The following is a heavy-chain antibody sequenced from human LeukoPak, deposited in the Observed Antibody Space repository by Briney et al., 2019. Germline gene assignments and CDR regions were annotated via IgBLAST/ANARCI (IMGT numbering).Heavy chain of an antibody. D-gene: IGHD2-2*01. CDR3: ARDLDHYATDQ. CDR1: GFSLSRYW. J-gene: IGHJ1*01. CDR2: IGKDGSGN. V-gene: IGHV3-7*01. Sequence: PGGSLRLSSAASGFSLSRYWMSWVRQAPGKGLEWVANIGKDGSGNHYVDSVEGRFTISRDNAKNSLYLQMNSLRADDTAVYYCARDLDHYATDQWGQGTVVTVSS.